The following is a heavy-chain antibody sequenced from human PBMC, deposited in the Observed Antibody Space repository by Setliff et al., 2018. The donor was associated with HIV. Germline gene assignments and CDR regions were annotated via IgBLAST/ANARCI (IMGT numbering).Heavy chain of an antibody. CDR3: ATTAGGYTLNSDSSGSRYFDH. CDR1: GYTFSDYE. J-gene: IGHJ4*02. V-gene: IGHV1-2*02. D-gene: IGHD3-22*01. Sequence: GASVKVSCKASGYTFSDYEIHWLRQAPGQGPEWLGWVNTEHGGAYFAQQFQGRVSVTRDTSISTVYMELRSLKSDDTAIYYCATTAGGYTLNSDSSGSRYFDHWGQGTLVTVSS. CDR2: VNTEHGGA.